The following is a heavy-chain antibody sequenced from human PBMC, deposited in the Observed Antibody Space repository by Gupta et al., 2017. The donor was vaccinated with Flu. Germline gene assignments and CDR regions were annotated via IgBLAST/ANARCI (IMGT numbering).Heavy chain of an antibody. D-gene: IGHD6-6*01. J-gene: IGHJ4*02. Sequence: QAPGQGLEWMGRINPNSGDTNYAQKFQGRVTMTRDTSITTAYMELSRLRSDGTAVYYCAREVDRGSSRYFDSWGQGTLVTVSS. CDR3: AREVDRGSSRYFDS. V-gene: IGHV1-2*06. CDR2: INPNSGDT.